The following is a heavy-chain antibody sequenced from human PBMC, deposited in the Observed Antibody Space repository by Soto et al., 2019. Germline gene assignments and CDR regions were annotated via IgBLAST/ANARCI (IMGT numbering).Heavy chain of an antibody. J-gene: IGHJ5*01. CDR3: ARGRYCLTGRCFPNWFDS. Sequence: SETLSLTCSVSGDSISNLDYFWAWIRQPPGQALEYIGYIYKSATTYYNPSFESRVAISVDTSKSQFYLNVTSVTAADTAVYFCARGRYCLTGRCFPNWFDSWGQGALVTVSS. V-gene: IGHV4-30-4*01. D-gene: IGHD7-27*01. CDR1: GDSISNLDYF. CDR2: IYKSATT.